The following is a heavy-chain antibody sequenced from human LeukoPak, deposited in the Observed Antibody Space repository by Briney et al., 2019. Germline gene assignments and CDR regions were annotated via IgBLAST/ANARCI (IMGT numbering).Heavy chain of an antibody. CDR2: ISWNSGSI. CDR3: AKRYSSSWYQSYYFDY. V-gene: IGHV3-9*01. D-gene: IGHD6-13*01. J-gene: IGHJ4*02. Sequence: PGGSLRLSCAASGFTFDDYAMHWVRQAPGKGLEWVSGISWNSGSIVYADSVKGRFTISRDNAKNSLYLQMNSLRAEDTAVYYCAKRYSSSWYQSYYFDYWGQGTLVTVSS. CDR1: GFTFDDYA.